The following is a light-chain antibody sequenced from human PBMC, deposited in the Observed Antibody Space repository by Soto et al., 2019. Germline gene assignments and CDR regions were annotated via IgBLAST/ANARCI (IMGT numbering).Light chain of an antibody. CDR1: QSVSSN. J-gene: IGKJ1*01. CDR3: QQYNNWPPWT. CDR2: GAS. V-gene: IGKV3-15*01. Sequence: EIVMTQSPATLSVSPGERATLSCRASQSVSSNLAWYQQKPGQAPRLLIYGASTRATGIPARFSGSGSGTVFTLTISSLQPEDFAVYYCQQYNNWPPWTFGQGTKVEIK.